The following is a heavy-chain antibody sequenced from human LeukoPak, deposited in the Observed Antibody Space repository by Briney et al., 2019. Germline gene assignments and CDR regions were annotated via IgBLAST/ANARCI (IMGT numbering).Heavy chain of an antibody. CDR2: IYYSGST. V-gene: IGHV4-30-4*08. D-gene: IGHD3-10*01. CDR3: AREDRGVIRVNAFDI. Sequence: SETLSLTCTVSGGSISSSSYYWGWIRQPPGKGLEWIGYIYYSGSTYYNPSLKSRVTISVDTSKNQFSLKLSSVTAADTAVYYCAREDRGVIRVNAFDIWGQGTMVTVSS. CDR1: GGSISSSSYY. J-gene: IGHJ3*02.